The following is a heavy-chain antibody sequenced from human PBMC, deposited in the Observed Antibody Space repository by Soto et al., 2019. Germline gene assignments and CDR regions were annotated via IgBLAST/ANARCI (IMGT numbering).Heavy chain of an antibody. V-gene: IGHV3-72*01. CDR3: ARERRYDILTGYQPYYYYYYMDV. CDR1: GFTFSDHY. CDR2: TRNKANSYTT. J-gene: IGHJ6*03. Sequence: GGSLRLSCAASGFTFSDHYMDWVRQAPGKGLEWVGRTRNKANSYTTEYAASVKGRFTISRDDSKNSLYLQMNSLKTEDTAVYYCARERRYDILTGYQPYYYYYYMDVWGKGTTVTVSS. D-gene: IGHD3-9*01.